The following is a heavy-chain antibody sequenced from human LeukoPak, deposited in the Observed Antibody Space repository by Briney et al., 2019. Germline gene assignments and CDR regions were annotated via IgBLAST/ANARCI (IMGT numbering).Heavy chain of an antibody. D-gene: IGHD3-10*01. CDR2: IYTSGST. Sequence: SETLSLTCTVSGGSISSYYWSWIRQPAGKGLEWIGRIYTSGSTNYNPSLKSRVTMSVDTSKNQFSLKLSSVTAADTAVYYCARGGQRITMVRRATNWFDPWGQGTLVTVSS. J-gene: IGHJ5*02. CDR3: ARGGQRITMVRRATNWFDP. V-gene: IGHV4-4*07. CDR1: GGSISSYY.